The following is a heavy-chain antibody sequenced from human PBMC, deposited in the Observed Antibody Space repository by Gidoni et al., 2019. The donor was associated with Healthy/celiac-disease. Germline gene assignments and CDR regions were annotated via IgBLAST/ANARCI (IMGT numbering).Heavy chain of an antibody. D-gene: IGHD3-10*01. CDR1: GGSISSYY. Sequence: QVQLQESGPGLVKPSETLSLTCTVSGGSISSYYWSWIRQPPGKGLEWIGYIYYSWSTNYNPSLKSRVTISVDTAKNQFSLKLSSVTAADTAVYYCARGGGMVRGVMERFDYWGQGTLVTVSS. CDR2: IYYSWST. V-gene: IGHV4-59*01. CDR3: ARGGGMVRGVMERFDY. J-gene: IGHJ4*02.